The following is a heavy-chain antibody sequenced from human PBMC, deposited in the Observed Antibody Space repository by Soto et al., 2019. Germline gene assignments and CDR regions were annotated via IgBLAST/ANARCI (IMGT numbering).Heavy chain of an antibody. J-gene: IGHJ6*02. D-gene: IGHD3-16*01. V-gene: IGHV1-18*04. CDR2: ISAYNGNT. Sequence: ASVKVSCKASGYTFTSYGISWVRQAPGQGLEWMGWISAYNGNTNYAQKLQGRVTMTTDTSTSTAHMELRSLRSDDTAVYYCARDPLRWGTTSYSYCGMDVWGQGTTVTVSS. CDR3: ARDPLRWGTTSYSYCGMDV. CDR1: GYTFTSYG.